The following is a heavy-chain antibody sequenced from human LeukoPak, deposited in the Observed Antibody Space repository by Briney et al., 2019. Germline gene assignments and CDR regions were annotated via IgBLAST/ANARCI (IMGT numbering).Heavy chain of an antibody. D-gene: IGHD3-10*01. Sequence: SETLSLTCAVYGGSFSGYYWSWIRQPPGKGLEWIGEINHSGSTNYNPSLKSRVTISVDTSKNQISLKLSSVTAADTAVYYCARRQVRGVRPWGQGTLVTVSS. CDR1: GGSFSGYY. CDR2: INHSGST. V-gene: IGHV4-34*01. CDR3: ARRQVRGVRP. J-gene: IGHJ4*02.